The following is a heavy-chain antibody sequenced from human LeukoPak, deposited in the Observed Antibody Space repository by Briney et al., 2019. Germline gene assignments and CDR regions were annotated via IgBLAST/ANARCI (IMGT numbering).Heavy chain of an antibody. CDR2: ILNDGSQE. V-gene: IGHV3-33*08. Sequence: GGSLRLSCTATGFALKNAWMGWVRQAPGKGLEWVAVILNDGSQEKYADSVKGRFTISRDNSKNTLFLQMNSLRAEDTAVYYCARDDALGDNALDIWGQGTMVTVSS. CDR3: ARDDALGDNALDI. CDR1: GFALKNAW. D-gene: IGHD3-16*01. J-gene: IGHJ3*02.